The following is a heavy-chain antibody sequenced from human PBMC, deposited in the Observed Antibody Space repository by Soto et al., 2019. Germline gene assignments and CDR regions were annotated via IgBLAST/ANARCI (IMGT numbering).Heavy chain of an antibody. V-gene: IGHV1-69*13. J-gene: IGHJ4*02. CDR1: GGTFSSYA. Sequence: AAVKVSCKASGGTFSSYAISWVRQAPGQGLEWMGGIIPIFGTANYAQKFQGRVTITADESTSTAYMELSSLRSEDTAVYYCARGPQAGSFDYWGQGTLVTVSS. CDR2: IIPIFGTA. CDR3: ARGPQAGSFDY. D-gene: IGHD6-13*01.